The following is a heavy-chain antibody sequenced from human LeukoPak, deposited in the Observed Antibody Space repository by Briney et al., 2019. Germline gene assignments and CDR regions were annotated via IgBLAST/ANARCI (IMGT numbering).Heavy chain of an antibody. V-gene: IGHV3-48*01. CDR2: IGISSGNT. CDR3: ARDHRYAFDN. Sequence: GGSLRLSCAASGFTFSSYSMNWVRQAPGKGLGWISYIGISSGNTKYADSVKGRFTISRDKARNSLYLQMNSLRVEDTAMYYCARDHRYAFDNWGHGTLVTVSS. CDR1: GFTFSSYS. J-gene: IGHJ4*01. D-gene: IGHD5-12*01.